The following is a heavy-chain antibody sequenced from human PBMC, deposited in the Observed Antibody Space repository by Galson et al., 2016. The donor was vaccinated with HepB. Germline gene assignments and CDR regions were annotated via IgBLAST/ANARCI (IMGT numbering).Heavy chain of an antibody. Sequence: SLRLSCAASGVSVSDNFLTWVRQAPGKGLEWVSTLYPNGNTFYADPVRGRFTISRDNSKNTLFYQMDSLRREDTAVYYCTTLMGWGSRPYYYYNMDVWGQGTTVTVSS. J-gene: IGHJ6*02. CDR1: GVSVSDNF. D-gene: IGHD3-16*01. V-gene: IGHV3-53*01. CDR2: LYPNGNT. CDR3: TTLMGWGSRPYYYYNMDV.